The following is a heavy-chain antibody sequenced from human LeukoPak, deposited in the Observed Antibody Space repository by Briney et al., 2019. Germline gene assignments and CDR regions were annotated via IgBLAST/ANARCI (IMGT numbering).Heavy chain of an antibody. CDR2: IRYDGSNK. D-gene: IGHD3-10*01. CDR3: AKDRSQGWFGELSNGFDY. Sequence: QPGGSLRLSCAASGFTFSSYGMHWVRQAPGKGLEWVAFIRYDGSNKYYADSVKGRFTISRDNSKNTLYLQMNSLRAEDTAVYYCAKDRSQGWFGELSNGFDYWGQGALVTVSS. J-gene: IGHJ4*02. CDR1: GFTFSSYG. V-gene: IGHV3-30*02.